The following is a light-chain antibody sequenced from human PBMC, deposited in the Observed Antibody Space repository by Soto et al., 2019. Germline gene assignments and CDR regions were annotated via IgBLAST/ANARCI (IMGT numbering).Light chain of an antibody. J-gene: IGLJ1*01. Sequence: QSVLTEPASVSGSPGQSITISCTGTSSDVGGYKIVSWYQQHPGKAPKLMIFDVSNRPSGVSNRFSGSKSGNTASLNISGLQSEDEAEYYCSAYRRSSALYVFGTGTKVTVL. V-gene: IGLV2-14*01. CDR1: SSDVGGYKI. CDR2: DVS. CDR3: SAYRRSSALYV.